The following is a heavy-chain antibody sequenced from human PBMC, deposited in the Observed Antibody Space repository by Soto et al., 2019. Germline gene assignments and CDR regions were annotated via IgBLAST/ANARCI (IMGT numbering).Heavy chain of an antibody. CDR3: ARTYLAAAGTDWFDP. J-gene: IGHJ5*02. V-gene: IGHV4-59*01. CDR2: IYYSGST. Sequence: LSLTCTVSGGSISSYYWSWIRQPPGKGLEWIGYIYYSGSTNYNPSLKSRVTISVDTSKNQFSLKLSSVTAADTAVYYCARTYLAAAGTDWFDPWGQGTLVTVSS. CDR1: GGSISSYY. D-gene: IGHD6-13*01.